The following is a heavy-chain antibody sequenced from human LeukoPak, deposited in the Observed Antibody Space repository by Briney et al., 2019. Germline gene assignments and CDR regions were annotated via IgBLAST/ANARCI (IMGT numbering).Heavy chain of an antibody. CDR1: GGSVSSGSYS. CDR2: IYYSGST. J-gene: IGHJ4*02. D-gene: IGHD1-26*01. CDR3: ARDGRGSYYYADY. Sequence: SETLSLTCIVSGGSVSSGSYSWSWIPQPPGKGLECFGYIYYSGSTSYNHTLRSRVTISVDTSKNQFSLNLTSVTAADTAVYYCARDGRGSYYYADYWGQGTLVTVSS. V-gene: IGHV4-61*01.